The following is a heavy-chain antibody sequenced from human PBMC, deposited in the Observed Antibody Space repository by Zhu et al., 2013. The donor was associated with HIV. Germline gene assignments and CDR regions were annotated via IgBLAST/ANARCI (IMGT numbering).Heavy chain of an antibody. J-gene: IGHJ3*02. Sequence: VQLVQSGAEVKKPGASVKVSCKASGYTFTGYYMHWVRQAPGQGLEWMGWINPSSGGTNYAQKFQGRVTMTRDTSTSTVYMELSSLRSEDTAVYYCARDRIGGEHTYYYDSSGTVGAFDIWGQGTMVTVS. CDR1: GYTFTGYY. CDR2: INPSSGGT. CDR3: ARDRIGGEHTYYYDSSGTVGAFDI. V-gene: IGHV1-2*02. D-gene: IGHD3-22*01.